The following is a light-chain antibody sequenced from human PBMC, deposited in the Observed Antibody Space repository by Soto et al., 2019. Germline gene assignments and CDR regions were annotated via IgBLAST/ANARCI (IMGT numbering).Light chain of an antibody. CDR1: QSINDN. Sequence: EIVMTQSPATLSLSPGERATLSCRASQSINDNLAWYQQKPGQAPRLLIYGTSIRSTGIPARFSGSGSGTEFTLTISSLQSEDFAIYYCQQYKNWPPITFGQGTRLEIK. J-gene: IGKJ5*01. V-gene: IGKV3-15*01. CDR3: QQYKNWPPIT. CDR2: GTS.